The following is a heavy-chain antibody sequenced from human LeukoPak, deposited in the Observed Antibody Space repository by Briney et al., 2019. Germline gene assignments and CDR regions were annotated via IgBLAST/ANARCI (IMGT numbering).Heavy chain of an antibody. Sequence: GRSLRLSCAASGFTFSSYGMHWVRQAPGKGLEWVAVISYDGSNKYYADSVKGRFTISRDNAKNSLYLQMNSLRAEDTAVYYCARAKDVGSWFDPWGQGTLVTVSS. D-gene: IGHD2-15*01. CDR3: ARAKDVGSWFDP. J-gene: IGHJ5*02. V-gene: IGHV3-30*03. CDR1: GFTFSSYG. CDR2: ISYDGSNK.